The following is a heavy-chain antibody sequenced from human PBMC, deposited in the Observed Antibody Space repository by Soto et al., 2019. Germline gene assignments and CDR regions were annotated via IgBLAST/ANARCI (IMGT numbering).Heavy chain of an antibody. Sequence: PGGSLRLSCAASGFSFDDFTMHWIRQAPGKCLEWVSLINWDGTATYYADSVKGRFTISRDNRKNSLYLQMNRLGPEDTALYFCAKDLCSRTNCYPAPLMYHYYGVDVWGQGXTVTVPS. V-gene: IGHV3-43*01. CDR2: INWDGTAT. J-gene: IGHJ6*02. D-gene: IGHD2-2*01. CDR1: GFSFDDFT. CDR3: AKDLCSRTNCYPAPLMYHYYGVDV.